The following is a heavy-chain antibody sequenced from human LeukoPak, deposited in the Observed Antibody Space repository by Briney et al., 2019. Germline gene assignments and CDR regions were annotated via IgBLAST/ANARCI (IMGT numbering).Heavy chain of an antibody. Sequence: SETLSLTCTVSGGSISSGGYYWSWIRQHPGTGLEWIGYIYYSGSTYYNPSLKSRVTISIDTSKNQFSLKLSSVTAADTAVYYCARTGLLVPYYMDVWGKGTTVTVSS. CDR3: ARTGLLVPYYMDV. CDR1: GGSISSGGYY. J-gene: IGHJ6*03. V-gene: IGHV4-31*03. CDR2: IYYSGST. D-gene: IGHD1-14*01.